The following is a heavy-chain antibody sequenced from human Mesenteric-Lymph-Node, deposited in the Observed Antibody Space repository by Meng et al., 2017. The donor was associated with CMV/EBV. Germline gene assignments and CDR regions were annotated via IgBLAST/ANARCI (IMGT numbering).Heavy chain of an antibody. J-gene: IGHJ4*02. V-gene: IGHV4-38-2*02. D-gene: IGHD3-16*01. CDR1: GYSINNGYY. CDR3: AGGYDYVWRDSQSMSHFDN. CDR2: FYHSGNT. Sequence: SETLSLTCTVSGYSINNGYYWTWIRQPPGKGLEWIGTFYHSGNTYYEPSLKSRVTISADTSKNQFSLDLNSVTAADTAVYYCAGGYDYVWRDSQSMSHFDNWGQGMLVTVSS.